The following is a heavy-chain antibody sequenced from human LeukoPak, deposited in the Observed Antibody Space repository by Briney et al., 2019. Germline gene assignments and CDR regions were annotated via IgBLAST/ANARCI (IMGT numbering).Heavy chain of an antibody. V-gene: IGHV4-59*01. J-gene: IGHJ4*02. CDR1: GGSISSYY. CDR3: ARAISTGYSSSWYFDY. CDR2: IYYSGST. D-gene: IGHD6-13*01. Sequence: SESLSLTCTVSGGSISSYYWSWIRQPPGKGLEWIGYIYYSGSTNYNPSLKSRVTISVDTSKNQFSLKLSSVTAADTAVYYCARAISTGYSSSWYFDYWGQGTLVTVSS.